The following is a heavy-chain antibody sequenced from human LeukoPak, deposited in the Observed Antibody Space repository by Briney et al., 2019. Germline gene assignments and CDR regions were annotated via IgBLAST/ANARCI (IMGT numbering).Heavy chain of an antibody. V-gene: IGHV4-34*01. CDR3: ARGRLIYGSGTYFRY. D-gene: IGHD3-10*01. CDR1: GGSFSGYY. Sequence: PSGTLSLTCAVYGGSFSGYYWGWIRQPPGKGLEWIGEINHSGSTNYNPSLKSRVTISVDTSKNQFSLKQSSVTAADTAVYYCARGRLIYGSGTYFRYWGQGTLVTVSS. CDR2: INHSGST. J-gene: IGHJ4*02.